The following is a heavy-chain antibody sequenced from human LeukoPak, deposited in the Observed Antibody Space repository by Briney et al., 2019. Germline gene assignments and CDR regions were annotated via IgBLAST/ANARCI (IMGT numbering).Heavy chain of an antibody. V-gene: IGHV1-2*02. CDR3: ARDKWELRGRNWFDP. J-gene: IGHJ5*02. CDR1: GYTFTGYY. CDR2: INPNSGGT. Sequence: ASVKVSCKASGYTFTGYYMHWVRQAPGQGREWMGWINPNSGGTNYAQKFQGRVTMTRDTSISTAYMELSRLRSDDTAVYYCARDKWELRGRNWFDPWGQGTLVTVSS. D-gene: IGHD1-26*01.